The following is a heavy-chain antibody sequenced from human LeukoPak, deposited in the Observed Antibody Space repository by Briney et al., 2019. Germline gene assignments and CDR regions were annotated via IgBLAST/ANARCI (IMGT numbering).Heavy chain of an antibody. CDR1: GFTFSSYW. CDR2: INSDGSST. V-gene: IGHV3-74*01. CDR3: AETAAAGTGDFPFDY. D-gene: IGHD6-13*01. Sequence: GGSLRLSCAASGFTFSSYWMHWVRHAPGKGLVWVSRINSDGSSTSYADSVKGRFTISRDNSKNTLYLQMNSLRAEDTAVYYCAETAAAGTGDFPFDYWGQGTLVTVSS. J-gene: IGHJ4*02.